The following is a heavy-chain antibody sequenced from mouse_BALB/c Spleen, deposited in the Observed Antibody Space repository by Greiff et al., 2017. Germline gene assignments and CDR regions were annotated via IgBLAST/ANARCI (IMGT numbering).Heavy chain of an antibody. D-gene: IGHD2-14*01. J-gene: IGHJ4*01. CDR1: GFTFNTYA. V-gene: IGHV10-1*02. CDR2: IRSKSNNYAT. CDR3: VRRGYRYDYAMDY. Sequence: EVKLQESGGGLVQPKGSLKLSCAASGFTFNTYAMNWVRQAPGKGLEWVARIRSKSNNYATYYADSVKDRFTISRDDSQSMLYLQMNNLKTEDTAMYYCVRRGYRYDYAMDYWGQGTSVTVSS.